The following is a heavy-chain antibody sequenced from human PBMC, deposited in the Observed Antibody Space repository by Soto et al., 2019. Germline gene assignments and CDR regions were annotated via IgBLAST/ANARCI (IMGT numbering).Heavy chain of an antibody. CDR2: MSFDGSDT. V-gene: IGHV3-30-3*01. J-gene: IGHJ6*02. Sequence: PGGSLRLSCAASGFTFSSYAMHWVRQAPVKGLEWVAVMSFDGSDTYYADSVKGRFTISRDNSKNTLFLQMDSLRAEDTAVYYCARLNTMVRDYYYGMDVWGQGTTVTVSS. CDR3: ARLNTMVRDYYYGMDV. D-gene: IGHD3-10*01. CDR1: GFTFSSYA.